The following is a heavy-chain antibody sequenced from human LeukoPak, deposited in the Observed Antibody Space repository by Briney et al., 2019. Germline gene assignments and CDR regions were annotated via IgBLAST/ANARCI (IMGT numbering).Heavy chain of an antibody. CDR1: GFTFSSYG. D-gene: IGHD6-13*01. V-gene: IGHV3-30*18. CDR3: AKSEGSSSWRNDAFDI. Sequence: GGSLRLSCAASGFTFSSYGMHWVRQAPGKGLEWVAVISYDGSNKYYADSVKGRFTISRDSSKNTLCLQMNNLRAEDTAVYYCAKSEGSSSWRNDAFDIWGQGTMVTVSS. CDR2: ISYDGSNK. J-gene: IGHJ3*02.